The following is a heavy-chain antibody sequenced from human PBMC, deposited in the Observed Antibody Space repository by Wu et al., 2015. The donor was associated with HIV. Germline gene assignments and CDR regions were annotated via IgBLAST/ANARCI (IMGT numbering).Heavy chain of an antibody. D-gene: IGHD6-13*01. J-gene: IGHJ6*02. CDR1: GGIFSNFG. V-gene: IGHV1-69*13. CDR3: ARDPGXSSLDYYYGMDV. Sequence: QVQLVQSGAELKKPGSSVKISCKASGGIFSNFGISWVRQAPGQGLEWMGRIIPIFGTANYAQKFQGRVTITADESTSTAYMELSSLRSEDTAVYYCARDPGXSSLDYYYGMDVVGPRDHGPPSP. CDR2: IIPIFGTA.